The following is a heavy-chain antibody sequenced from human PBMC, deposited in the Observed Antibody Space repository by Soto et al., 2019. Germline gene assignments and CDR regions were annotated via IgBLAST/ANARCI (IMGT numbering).Heavy chain of an antibody. V-gene: IGHV3-48*02. CDR1: GFTFSSYS. J-gene: IGHJ4*02. CDR2: ISSSSSTI. CDR3: ARENDDFWSGYYKGEIDY. Sequence: EVQLVESGGGLVQPGGSLRLFCAASGFTFSSYSMNWVRQAPGKGLEWVSYISSSSSTIYYADSVKGRFTISRDNAKNSLYLQMNSLRDEDTAVYYCARENDDFWSGYYKGEIDYWGQGTLVTVSS. D-gene: IGHD3-3*01.